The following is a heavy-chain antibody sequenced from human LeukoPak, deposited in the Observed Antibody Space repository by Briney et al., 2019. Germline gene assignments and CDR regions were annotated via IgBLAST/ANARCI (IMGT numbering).Heavy chain of an antibody. D-gene: IGHD3-10*01. Sequence: ASVKVSCKASGYTFTGYYMHWVRQAPGQGLEWMGWINPNSGGTNYAQKFQGRDTMTRDTSISTAYMELSRLRSDDTAVYYCARERMVRGVLGGYWGQGTLVTVSS. CDR1: GYTFTGYY. J-gene: IGHJ4*02. CDR3: ARERMVRGVLGGY. V-gene: IGHV1-2*02. CDR2: INPNSGGT.